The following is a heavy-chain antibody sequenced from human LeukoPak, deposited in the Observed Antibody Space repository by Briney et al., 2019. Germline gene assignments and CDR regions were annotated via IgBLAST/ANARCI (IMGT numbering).Heavy chain of an antibody. Sequence: GGSLRLSCAASGFTVSSNYMSWVRQAPGKGLEWVSVIYSGGTTYYANSVKGRFTISRDSSKNTMYLQMNSLRVEDTAMYYCGRDVDPWGQGTLVTVSS. CDR2: IYSGGTT. J-gene: IGHJ5*02. CDR1: GFTVSSNY. V-gene: IGHV3-53*01. CDR3: GRDVDP.